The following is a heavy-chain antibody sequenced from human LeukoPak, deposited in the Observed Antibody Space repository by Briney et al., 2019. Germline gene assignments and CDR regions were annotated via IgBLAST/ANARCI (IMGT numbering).Heavy chain of an antibody. V-gene: IGHV3-48*04. CDR3: ARELNGYGYYFFDY. CDR2: ISSSTNTI. J-gene: IGHJ4*02. CDR1: GFPFTLYN. D-gene: IGHD3-16*01. Sequence: GGPLRLSCEVSGFPFTLYNMNWVRQAPGKGLEWLSYISSSTNTIYYADSVKGRFTISRDNAKNSLYLQMNGLGAEDTAVYYCARELNGYGYYFFDYWGPGTLVTVSS.